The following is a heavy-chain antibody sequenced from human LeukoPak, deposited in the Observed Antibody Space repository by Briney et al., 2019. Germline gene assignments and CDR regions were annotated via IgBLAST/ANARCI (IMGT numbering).Heavy chain of an antibody. Sequence: SETLSLTCTVSSDSISSSYWSWIRQPPGKGLEWIGSIYYSGSTYYNPSLKSRVTMSVDTSKNQFSLKLSSVTAADTAVYYCARHGGVGVIPDFDYWGPGTLVTVSS. D-gene: IGHD2-8*02. CDR2: IYYSGST. CDR1: SDSISSSY. V-gene: IGHV4-59*04. CDR3: ARHGGVGVIPDFDY. J-gene: IGHJ4*02.